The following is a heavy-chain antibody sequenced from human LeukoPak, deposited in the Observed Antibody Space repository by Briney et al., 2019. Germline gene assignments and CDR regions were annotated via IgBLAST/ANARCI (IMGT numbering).Heavy chain of an antibody. V-gene: IGHV4-31*03. CDR3: ARCGKDGDYVQN. CDR1: GGSISSGGYY. J-gene: IGHJ4*02. Sequence: NPWETLSLTCTVSGGSISSGGYYWSWIRQHPGKGLELIGYIYYSGSTYYNPSLKSRVTISVDTSKNQFSLKLSSVTAADTAVYYCARCGKDGDYVQNWGQGTLVTVSS. D-gene: IGHD4-17*01. CDR2: IYYSGST.